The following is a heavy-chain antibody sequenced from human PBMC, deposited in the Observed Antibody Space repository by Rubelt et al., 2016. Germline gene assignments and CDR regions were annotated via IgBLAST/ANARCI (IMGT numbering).Heavy chain of an antibody. J-gene: IGHJ4*02. Sequence: PSLKSRVTVSVDTSKNQFSLRLSSVTAADTAVYYCARGPGLLDYWDQGTLVTVSS. CDR3: ARGPGLLDY. D-gene: IGHD7-27*01. V-gene: IGHV4-39*01.